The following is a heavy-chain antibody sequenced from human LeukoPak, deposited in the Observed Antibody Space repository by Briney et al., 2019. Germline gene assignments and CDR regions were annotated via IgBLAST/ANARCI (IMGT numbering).Heavy chain of an antibody. Sequence: ASVKVSCKASGYTFTSYYMHWVRQAPGQGLEWMGIINPSGGSTSYARKFQGRVTMTRDTSTSTVYMELSSLRSEDTAVYYCAREYGGNSFGVFFNYWGQGTPVTVSS. CDR2: INPSGGST. CDR3: AREYGGNSFGVFFNY. CDR1: GYTFTSYY. V-gene: IGHV1-46*01. D-gene: IGHD4-23*01. J-gene: IGHJ4*02.